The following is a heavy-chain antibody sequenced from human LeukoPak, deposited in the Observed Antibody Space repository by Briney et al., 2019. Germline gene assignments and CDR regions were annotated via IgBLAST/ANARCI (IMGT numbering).Heavy chain of an antibody. Sequence: GGSLKLSCAASGFTFSGSAVHWVRQASGKGLEWVGRIRSKANSYATAYAASVKGRFTISRDDSKNTAYLQMNSLKTEDTAVYYCTRPNSRDYSGYDDYFDYWGQGTLVTVSS. CDR3: TRPNSRDYSGYDDYFDY. V-gene: IGHV3-73*01. J-gene: IGHJ4*02. CDR1: GFTFSGSA. D-gene: IGHD5-12*01. CDR2: IRSKANSYAT.